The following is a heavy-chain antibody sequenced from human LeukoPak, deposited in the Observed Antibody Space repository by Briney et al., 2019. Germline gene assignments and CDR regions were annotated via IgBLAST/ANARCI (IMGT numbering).Heavy chain of an antibody. J-gene: IGHJ4*02. CDR3: ARDQAESSGFDY. Sequence: GGSLRLSCAASGFTFSSLVMHWVRQAPGKGLEWVAVIWYDGSNKYYADSVKGRFTISRDNSKNTLYLQMNSLRAEDTAVYYCARDQAESSGFDYWGQGTLVTVSS. D-gene: IGHD6-6*01. V-gene: IGHV3-33*08. CDR1: GFTFSSLV. CDR2: IWYDGSNK.